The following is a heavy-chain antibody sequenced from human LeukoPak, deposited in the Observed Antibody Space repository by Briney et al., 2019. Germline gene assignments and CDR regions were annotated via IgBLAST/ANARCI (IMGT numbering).Heavy chain of an antibody. D-gene: IGHD3-22*01. CDR1: GFTISSYW. Sequence: GGSLRLSCAASGFTISSYWMSWVRQAPGKGLEWVANIKQDGSEKYYVDSVKGRFTISRDNAKNSLYLQMNSLRAEDTAVYYCARRVYYYDSSGYLDAFDICGQGTMVTVSS. J-gene: IGHJ3*02. CDR3: ARRVYYYDSSGYLDAFDI. V-gene: IGHV3-7*03. CDR2: IKQDGSEK.